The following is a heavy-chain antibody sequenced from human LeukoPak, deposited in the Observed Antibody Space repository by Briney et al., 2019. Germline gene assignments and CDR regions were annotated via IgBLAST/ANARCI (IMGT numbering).Heavy chain of an antibody. CDR1: GLTFSSYA. D-gene: IGHD3-3*01. CDR2: ISGSGGST. J-gene: IGHJ6*02. V-gene: IGHV3-23*01. CDR3: AKGSKYALIGVVIPAYYYYGTDV. Sequence: PGASLRLSCAASGLTFSSYAMSWVRQAPGKGLEWVSVISGSGGSTYYAHSVKGRFTISRDNSKNTLYLQMNRLRAEDTAVYYCAKGSKYALIGVVIPAYYYYGTDVWGQGNTVTVSS.